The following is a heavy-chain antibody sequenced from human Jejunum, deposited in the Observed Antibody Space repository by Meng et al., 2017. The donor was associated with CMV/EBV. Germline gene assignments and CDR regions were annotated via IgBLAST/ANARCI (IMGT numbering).Heavy chain of an antibody. CDR2: IDSFSSTM. Sequence: CAASGFTVSSYGMNWVRQAPGKGLEWLSYIDSFSSTMYYADSVKGRFTISRDNAKNSLYLQMNSLRAEDTAVYYCARDSIASALDYWGQGSLVTVSS. D-gene: IGHD3-3*02. CDR1: GFTVSSYG. V-gene: IGHV3-48*04. CDR3: ARDSIASALDY. J-gene: IGHJ4*02.